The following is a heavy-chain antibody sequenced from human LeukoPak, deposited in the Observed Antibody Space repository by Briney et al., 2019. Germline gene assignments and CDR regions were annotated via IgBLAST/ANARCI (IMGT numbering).Heavy chain of an antibody. V-gene: IGHV3-21*01. CDR3: AREWGSSWIFDY. D-gene: IGHD6-13*01. J-gene: IGHJ4*02. CDR1: GFTFSSYS. CDR2: ISSSSYI. Sequence: PGGSLRLSCAASGFTFSSYSMNWVRQAPGKGLEWVSSISSSSYIYYADSVKGRFTISRDNAKNSLYLQMNSLRAEDTAVYYCAREWGSSWIFDYWGQGTLVTVSS.